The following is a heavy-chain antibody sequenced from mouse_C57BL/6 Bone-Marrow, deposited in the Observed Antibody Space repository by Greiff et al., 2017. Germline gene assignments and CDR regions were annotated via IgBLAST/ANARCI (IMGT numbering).Heavy chain of an antibody. CDR2: ISNGGGST. CDR3: ASGEFAY. V-gene: IGHV5-12*01. Sequence: EVKLVESGGGLVQPGGSLKLSCAASGFTFSDYYMYWVRQTPEKRLEWVAYISNGGGSTYYPDTVKGRFTISRDNAKNTLCLQMNRLKSEDTAMXYCASGEFAYWGQGTLVTVSA. CDR1: GFTFSDYY. J-gene: IGHJ3*01.